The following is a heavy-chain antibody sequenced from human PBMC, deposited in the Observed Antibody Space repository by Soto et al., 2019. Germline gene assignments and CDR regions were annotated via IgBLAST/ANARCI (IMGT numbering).Heavy chain of an antibody. J-gene: IGHJ6*03. CDR2: ISAYNGNT. CDR1: GYTFTSYG. D-gene: IGHD1-1*01. V-gene: IGHV1-18*01. CDR3: ARGSFNWNDHYYYYYYMDV. Sequence: ASVKVSCKASGYTFTSYGISWVRQAPGQGLEWMGWISAYNGNTNYAQKLQGRVTMTTDTSTSTAYMELRSLRSDDTAVYYCARGSFNWNDHYYYYYYMDVWGKGTTLTVSS.